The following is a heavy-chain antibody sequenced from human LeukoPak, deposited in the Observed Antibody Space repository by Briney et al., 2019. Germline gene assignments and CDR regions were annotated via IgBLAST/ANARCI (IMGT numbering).Heavy chain of an antibody. CDR3: ARRPGSSAYPHYFGMDV. J-gene: IGHJ6*02. CDR1: GDSISSSSYY. CDR2: IYYSEST. D-gene: IGHD3-22*01. V-gene: IGHV4-39*01. Sequence: SETLSLTYIVSGDSISSSSYYWGWIRQPPGKGLEWIGSIYYSESTYYNPSLKSRVTISVDTSKNQFSLKLNSVTAADTAVYYCARRPGSSAYPHYFGMDVWGQGTSVTVSS.